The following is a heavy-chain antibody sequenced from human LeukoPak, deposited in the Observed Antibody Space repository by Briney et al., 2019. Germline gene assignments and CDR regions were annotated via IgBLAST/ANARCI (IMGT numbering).Heavy chain of an antibody. CDR2: IKQDGSEK. CDR3: ARLRTFDY. V-gene: IGHV3-7*03. CDR1: GFTFSSYE. Sequence: PGGSLRLSCAASGFTFSSYEMNWVRQAPGKGLEWVANIKQDGSEKYYVGSVKGRFTISRDNADNSLYLQMNSLRAEDTAVYYCARLRTFDYRGQGTLVTVSS. J-gene: IGHJ4*02. D-gene: IGHD1-14*01.